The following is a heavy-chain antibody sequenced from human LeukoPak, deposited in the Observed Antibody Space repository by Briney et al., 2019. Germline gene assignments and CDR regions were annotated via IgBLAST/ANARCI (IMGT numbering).Heavy chain of an antibody. V-gene: IGHV6-1*01. Sequence: SQTLSLTCAISGDSVSSNSVTWNWIRQSPSRGLEWLGRTYYRSKWYNDYAVSVKSRITINPDTSKNQFSLQLNSMTPEDTAVYYCARDRVIITFGGVTLRGSFDYWGQGTLVTVSS. CDR2: TYYRSKWYN. CDR1: GDSVSSNSVT. D-gene: IGHD3-16*01. J-gene: IGHJ4*02. CDR3: ARDRVIITFGGVTLRGSFDY.